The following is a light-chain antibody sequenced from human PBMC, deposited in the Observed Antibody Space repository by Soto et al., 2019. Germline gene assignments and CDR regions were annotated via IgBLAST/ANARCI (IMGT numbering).Light chain of an antibody. CDR1: SSDVGSYNL. Sequence: QSALTQPASVSGSPGQSITISCTGTSSDVGSYNLVSWYQQHPGKAPKLMIYEGSKRPSGVSNRFSGSKSGNTASLTISGLQGEDEADYYCCSYAGSSTFLWVFGTGTKVTVL. CDR3: CSYAGSSTFLWV. CDR2: EGS. V-gene: IGLV2-23*03. J-gene: IGLJ1*01.